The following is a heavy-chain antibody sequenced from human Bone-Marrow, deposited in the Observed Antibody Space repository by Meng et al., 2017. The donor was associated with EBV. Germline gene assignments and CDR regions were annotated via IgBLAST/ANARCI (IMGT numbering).Heavy chain of an antibody. CDR1: GYTFCTYA. J-gene: IGHJ5*02. CDR3: ARDSSGDSRNFDP. D-gene: IGHD3-22*01. Sequence: GDERRKSRSSMKVSCKDSGYTFCTYAIHGVRQPPGQRLEGMGWINVGNGDTKFSQKLQGRVTITRDTSASTAYMELRSLRSEDTAVYYCARDSSGDSRNFDPWGQGTLVTVSS. V-gene: IGHV1-3*01. CDR2: INVGNGDT.